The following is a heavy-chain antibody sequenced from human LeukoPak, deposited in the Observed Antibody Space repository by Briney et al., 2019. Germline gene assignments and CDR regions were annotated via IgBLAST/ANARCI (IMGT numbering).Heavy chain of an antibody. V-gene: IGHV4-61*08. CDR3: ARGYGYNGFDY. CDR2: IYYSGST. D-gene: IGHD5-24*01. CDR1: DYSITTGAY. J-gene: IGHJ4*02. Sequence: SETLSLTCTVSDYSITTGAYWGWIRQPPGKGLEWIGYIYYSGSTNYNPSLKSRVTISVDTSKNQFSLKLSSVTAADTAVYYCARGYGYNGFDYWGQGTLVTVSS.